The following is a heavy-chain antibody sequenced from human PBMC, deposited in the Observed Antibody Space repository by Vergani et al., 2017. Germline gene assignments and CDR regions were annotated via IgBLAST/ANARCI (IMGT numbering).Heavy chain of an antibody. CDR3: ARVNLFRGLVYFDY. Sequence: QVQLQQWGAGLLKPSETLSLTCAVYGGSFSGYYWSWIRQHPGKGLEWIGYIYYSGSTYYNPSLKSRVTISVDTSKNQFSLKLNSVTAADTAVYYCARVNLFRGLVYFDYWGQGTQVTVSS. J-gene: IGHJ4*02. D-gene: IGHD3-10*01. CDR2: IYYSGST. CDR1: GGSFSGYY. V-gene: IGHV4-34*01.